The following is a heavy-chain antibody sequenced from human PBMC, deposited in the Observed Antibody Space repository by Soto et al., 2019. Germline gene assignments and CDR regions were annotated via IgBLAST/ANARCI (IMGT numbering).Heavy chain of an antibody. CDR1: GGSISSYY. CDR2: IYYSGST. CDR3: ARGRDIVVVPAANKYYYYGMDV. D-gene: IGHD2-2*01. Sequence: SETLSLTCTVSGGSISSYYWSWIRQPPGKGLEWIGYIYYSGSTNYNPSLKSRVTISVDTSKNQFSLKLSSVTAADTAVYYCARGRDIVVVPAANKYYYYGMDVWGQGTKVTVSS. V-gene: IGHV4-59*01. J-gene: IGHJ6*02.